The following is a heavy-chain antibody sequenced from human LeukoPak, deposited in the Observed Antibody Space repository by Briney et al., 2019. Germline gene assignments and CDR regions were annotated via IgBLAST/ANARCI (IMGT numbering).Heavy chain of an antibody. CDR2: IYYSGST. V-gene: IGHV4-59*08. Sequence: SETLSLTCTVSGDSINDYYWSWIRQPPGNRLEWIGWIYYSGSTMYSPSLESRVTISLDTARTQFSLDLNSVTAADTAVYYCARHAGFGSGYYHDAFDIWGQGSMVIVSS. D-gene: IGHD3-22*01. CDR3: ARHAGFGSGYYHDAFDI. CDR1: GDSINDYY. J-gene: IGHJ3*02.